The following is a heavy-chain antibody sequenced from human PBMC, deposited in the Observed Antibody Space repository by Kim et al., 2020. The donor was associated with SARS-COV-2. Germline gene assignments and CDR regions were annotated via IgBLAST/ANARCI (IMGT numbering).Heavy chain of an antibody. J-gene: IGHJ4*02. CDR3: ARGRTTIFGVVIAPVDY. Sequence: SETLSLTCTVSGGSISSGGYYWSWIRQHPGKGLEWIGYIYYSGSTYYNPSLKSRVTISVDTSKNQFSLKLSSVTAADTAMYYCARGRTTIFGVVIAPVDYWGQGTLVTVSS. CDR2: IYYSGST. V-gene: IGHV4-31*03. D-gene: IGHD3-3*01. CDR1: GGSISSGGYY.